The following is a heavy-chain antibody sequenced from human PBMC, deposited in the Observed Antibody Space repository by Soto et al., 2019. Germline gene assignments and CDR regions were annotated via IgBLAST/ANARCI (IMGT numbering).Heavy chain of an antibody. D-gene: IGHD6-13*01. CDR3: ARGLLRGFIAAAGRKSNWFDP. CDR2: INHSGST. V-gene: IGHV4-34*01. CDR1: GGSFSGYY. Sequence: SETLSLTCAVYGGSFSGYYWSWIRQPPGKGLEWIGEINHSGSTNYNPSLKSRVTISVDTSKNQFPLKLSSVTAADTAVYYCARGLLRGFIAAAGRKSNWFDPWGQGTLVTVS. J-gene: IGHJ5*02.